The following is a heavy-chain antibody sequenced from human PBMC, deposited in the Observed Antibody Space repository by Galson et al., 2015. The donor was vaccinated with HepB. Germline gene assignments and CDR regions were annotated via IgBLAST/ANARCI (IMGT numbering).Heavy chain of an antibody. J-gene: IGHJ6*02. V-gene: IGHV3-30*03. CDR1: GFTFSSYG. CDR3: ARPYSTSSSYYYGMDV. D-gene: IGHD6-6*01. CDR2: VSFDGSHK. Sequence: SLRLSCAASGFTFSSYGMHWVRQAPGKGLEWVAVVSFDGSHKYYADSVKGRFTISRDNSKNTLSLQMNSLRADDTAVYYCARPYSTSSSYYYGMDVWCQGTTVTVSS.